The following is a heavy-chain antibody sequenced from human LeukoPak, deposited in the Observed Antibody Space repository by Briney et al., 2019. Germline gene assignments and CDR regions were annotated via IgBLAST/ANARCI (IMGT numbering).Heavy chain of an antibody. CDR2: ISWNSGSI. CDR1: GFTLDDYA. J-gene: IGHJ4*02. Sequence: GGSLRLSCAASGFTLDDYAMHWVRQAPGKGLEWVSGISWNSGSIGYADSVKGRFTISRDNAKNSLYLQMNSLRAEDTALYYCAKVLGWEYYFDYWGQGTLVTVSS. V-gene: IGHV3-9*01. D-gene: IGHD1-26*01. CDR3: AKVLGWEYYFDY.